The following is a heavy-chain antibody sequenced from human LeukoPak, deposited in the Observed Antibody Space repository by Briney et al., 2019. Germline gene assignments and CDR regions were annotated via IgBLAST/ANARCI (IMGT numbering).Heavy chain of an antibody. V-gene: IGHV3-48*03. Sequence: GGSLRLSCAASGFTFSSYEMNWVRQAPGKGLEWVSYISSSGSTTYYADSVKGRFTISRDNAKNSLYLQMNSLRAEDTAVYYCARARDYDILTGYSPPDYWGQGTLVTVSS. CDR3: ARARDYDILTGYSPPDY. CDR2: ISSSGSTT. CDR1: GFTFSSYE. D-gene: IGHD3-9*01. J-gene: IGHJ4*02.